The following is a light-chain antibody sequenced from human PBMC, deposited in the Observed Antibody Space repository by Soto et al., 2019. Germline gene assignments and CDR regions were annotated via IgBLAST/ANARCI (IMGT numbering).Light chain of an antibody. J-gene: IGKJ1*01. CDR2: WAS. Sequence: DTVMTQSPDSLAVSLGERATINCKSSQSVLYSSNNKNYLAWYQQKAGQPPNLIIYWASTRKSGVPDRFSGSGSGTDFNLTISSLQAEDVAVYYCHQYYTTPWTFGQGTRVELK. CDR1: QSVLYSSNNKNY. CDR3: HQYYTTPWT. V-gene: IGKV4-1*01.